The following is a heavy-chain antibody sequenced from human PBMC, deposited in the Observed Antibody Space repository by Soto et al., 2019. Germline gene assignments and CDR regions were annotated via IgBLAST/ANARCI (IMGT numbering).Heavy chain of an antibody. V-gene: IGHV3-33*01. CDR3: ARVKDYGDYYFDY. J-gene: IGHJ4*02. Sequence: QVQLVESGGGVVQPGRSLRLSCAASGFTFSSYGMHWVRQAPGKGLEWVAVIWYDGSNKYYADSVKGRFTISRDNSKYTLYLQIISLRAEDTAVYYCARVKDYGDYYFDYWGQGTLVTVSS. CDR1: GFTFSSYG. D-gene: IGHD4-17*01. CDR2: IWYDGSNK.